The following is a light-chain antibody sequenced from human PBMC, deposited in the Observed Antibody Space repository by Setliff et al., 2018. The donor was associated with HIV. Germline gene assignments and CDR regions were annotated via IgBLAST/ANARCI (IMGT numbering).Light chain of an antibody. V-gene: IGLV2-8*01. CDR3: NSYTSSSTFV. Sequence: QSALTQPPSASGSPGQSVTISCTGTSSDVGGYNYVSWYQQHPGKAPKLVTFEVTKRPSGVPDRFSGSKSGNTASLTVSGLQAEDEADYYCNSYTSSSTFVFGTGTRSPS. CDR2: EVT. J-gene: IGLJ1*01. CDR1: SSDVGGYNY.